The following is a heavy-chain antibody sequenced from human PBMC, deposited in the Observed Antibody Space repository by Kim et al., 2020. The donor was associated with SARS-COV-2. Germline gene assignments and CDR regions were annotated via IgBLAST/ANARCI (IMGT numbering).Heavy chain of an antibody. D-gene: IGHD1-20*01. CDR1: GYTFTSYG. CDR3: ARDLGRSNWNYGYGMDV. CDR2: ISAYNGNT. J-gene: IGHJ6*02. V-gene: IGHV1-18*01. Sequence: ASVKVSCKASGYTFTSYGISWVRQAPGQGLEWMGWISAYNGNTNYAQKLQGRVTMTTDTSTSTAYMELRSLRSDDTAVYYCARDLGRSNWNYGYGMDVWGQGTTVTVSS.